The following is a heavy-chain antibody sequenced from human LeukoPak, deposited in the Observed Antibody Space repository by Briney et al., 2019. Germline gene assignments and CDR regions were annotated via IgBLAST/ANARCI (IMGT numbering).Heavy chain of an antibody. CDR2: ISYDGSNK. Sequence: PGRSLRLSCGASGFTFSSYAMHWVRQAPGKGLEWVAVISYDGSNKYYADSVKGRFTISRDNSKNTLYLQMNSLRAEDTAVYYCARVRNYYDSSGNIDYWGQGTLVTVSS. D-gene: IGHD3-22*01. CDR3: ARVRNYYDSSGNIDY. CDR1: GFTFSSYA. J-gene: IGHJ4*02. V-gene: IGHV3-30*01.